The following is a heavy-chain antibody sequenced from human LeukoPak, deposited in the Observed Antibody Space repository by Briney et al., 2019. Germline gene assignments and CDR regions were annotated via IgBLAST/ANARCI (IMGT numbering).Heavy chain of an antibody. V-gene: IGHV1-3*01. CDR2: INAGNGYT. Sequence: ASVKVSCKASGYTFTSYAIHWVRQAPGQRLEWMGWINAGNGYTKYSQKLQGRVTMTTDTSTSTAYMELRSLRSDDTAVYYCARDQPYSWSDYWGQGTLVTVSS. J-gene: IGHJ4*02. CDR1: GYTFTSYA. D-gene: IGHD5-18*01. CDR3: ARDQPYSWSDY.